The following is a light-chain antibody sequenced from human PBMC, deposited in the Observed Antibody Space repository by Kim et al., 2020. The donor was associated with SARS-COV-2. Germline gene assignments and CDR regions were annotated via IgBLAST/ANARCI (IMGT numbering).Light chain of an antibody. Sequence: ASVGDRVTITCRASQDIFDCLAWYQQEPGKAPKLLISEASTLQSGVPSRFSGSGSGTDFTLTISSLQPEDFATYFCLQTCVFPTHFGGGTKVDIK. V-gene: IGKV1-12*01. CDR1: QDIFDC. CDR2: EAS. J-gene: IGKJ4*01. CDR3: LQTCVFPTH.